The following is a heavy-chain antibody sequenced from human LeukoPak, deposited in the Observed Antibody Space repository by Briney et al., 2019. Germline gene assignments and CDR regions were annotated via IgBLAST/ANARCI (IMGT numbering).Heavy chain of an antibody. V-gene: IGHV1-69*13. CDR1: GGTFSSYA. Sequence: SVKVSCKASGGTFSSYAISWVRQAPGQGLEWMGRIIPIFGTANYAQKFQGRVTITADESTSTAYMELSSLRSEDTAVYYCARDPGTHFWSGYWYYYYGMDVWGQGTTVTVSS. CDR2: IIPIFGTA. CDR3: ARDPGTHFWSGYWYYYYGMDV. J-gene: IGHJ6*02. D-gene: IGHD3-3*02.